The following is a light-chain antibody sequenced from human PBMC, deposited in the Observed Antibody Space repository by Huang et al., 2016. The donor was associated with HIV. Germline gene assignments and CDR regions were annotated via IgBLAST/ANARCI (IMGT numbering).Light chain of an antibody. V-gene: IGKV1-39*01. Sequence: DIQMTQSPSSLSAFVGDKVTITCRASENIRNYLNWYQQKPGKAPNLLLYAASSLQSGVPSRFSGSGTGTDFNLTINSLQPEDYATYCCQQSYNAPRTFGQGTKVEIK. CDR3: QQSYNAPRT. CDR2: AAS. J-gene: IGKJ1*01. CDR1: ENIRNY.